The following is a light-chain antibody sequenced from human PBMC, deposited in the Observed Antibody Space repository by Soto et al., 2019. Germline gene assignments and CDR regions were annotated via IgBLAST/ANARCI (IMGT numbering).Light chain of an antibody. Sequence: DIQMTQSPSSLSASVGDRVTITCRTSQSISIYLNWYQQIPGKAPKLLIYASSNLHTGVPSRFSGSASGTDFTLTISSLQPEDSATYYCQQTYINPRTFGQRSNVDIK. CDR1: QSISIY. V-gene: IGKV1-39*01. CDR2: ASS. CDR3: QQTYINPRT. J-gene: IGKJ1*01.